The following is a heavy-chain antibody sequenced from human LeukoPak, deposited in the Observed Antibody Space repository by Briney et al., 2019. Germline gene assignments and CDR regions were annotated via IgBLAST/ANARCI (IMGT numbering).Heavy chain of an antibody. D-gene: IGHD6-13*01. CDR3: ARDPSAAGMPDY. Sequence: ASVKVSCKASGYTFTGYYMHWVRQAPGQGLEWMGWINPNSGGTNYAQKFQGRVTMTRDTSISTAYMELSRLRSDDTAVYYCARDPSAAGMPDYWGQGTLVTVSS. CDR2: INPNSGGT. V-gene: IGHV1-2*02. CDR1: GYTFTGYY. J-gene: IGHJ4*02.